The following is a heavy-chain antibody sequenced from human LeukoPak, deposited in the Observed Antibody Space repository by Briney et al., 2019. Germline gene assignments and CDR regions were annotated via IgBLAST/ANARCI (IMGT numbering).Heavy chain of an antibody. V-gene: IGHV5-51*01. CDR2: IYPGDSDT. Sequence: GGSLKISCKGSGYSFTNYWIGWVRQMHGKGLEWIRIIYPGDSDTRYSPSFQGQVTISADKSINTAYLQWSSLKASDTAIYYCGRHMQSSSWYPADYWGQGTQVTVSS. CDR1: GYSFTNYW. CDR3: GRHMQSSSWYPADY. D-gene: IGHD6-13*01. J-gene: IGHJ4*02.